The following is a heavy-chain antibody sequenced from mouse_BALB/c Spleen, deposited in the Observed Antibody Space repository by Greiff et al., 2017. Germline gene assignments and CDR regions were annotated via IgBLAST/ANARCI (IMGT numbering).Heavy chain of an antibody. CDR3: AREGVHYYGSFDY. CDR1: GFTFSSCA. Sequence: EVKVVESGGGLVKPGGSLKLSCAASGFTFSSCAMSWVRQTPEKRLEWVASISSGGSTYYPDSVKGRFTISRVNARNILYLQMSSLRSEDTAMYYCAREGVHYYGSFDYWGQGTTLTVSS. V-gene: IGHV5-6-5*01. J-gene: IGHJ2*01. CDR2: ISSGGST. D-gene: IGHD1-2*01.